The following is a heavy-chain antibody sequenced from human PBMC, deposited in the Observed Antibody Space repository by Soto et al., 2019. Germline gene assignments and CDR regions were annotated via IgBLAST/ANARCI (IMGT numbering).Heavy chain of an antibody. J-gene: IGHJ4*02. Sequence: PGGSLRLSFAASGYTFSSYAMSWVRQAPGKGLEWVSAISGSGGSTYYADSVKGRFTISRDNSKNTLYLQMNSLRAEDTAVYYCAKDKARTFDYWGQGTLVTVSS. CDR2: ISGSGGST. V-gene: IGHV3-23*01. CDR3: AKDKARTFDY. CDR1: GYTFSSYA.